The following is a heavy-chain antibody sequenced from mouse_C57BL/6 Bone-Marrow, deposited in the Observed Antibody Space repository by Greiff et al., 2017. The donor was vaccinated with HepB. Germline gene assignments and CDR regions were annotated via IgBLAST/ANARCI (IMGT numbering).Heavy chain of an antibody. Sequence: QVQLKQSGAELARPGASVKLSCKASGYTFTSYGISWVKQRTGQGLEWIGEIYPRSGNTYYNEKFKGKATLTADKSSSTAYMELRSLTSEDSAVYFCVRAPILYYFHYWGQGTTLTVSS. V-gene: IGHV1-81*01. J-gene: IGHJ2*01. CDR3: VRAPILYYFHY. CDR2: IYPRSGNT. CDR1: GYTFTSYG.